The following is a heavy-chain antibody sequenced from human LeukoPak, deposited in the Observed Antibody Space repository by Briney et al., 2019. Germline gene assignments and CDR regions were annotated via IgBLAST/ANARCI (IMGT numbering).Heavy chain of an antibody. J-gene: IGHJ2*01. D-gene: IGHD3-22*01. CDR2: ISTSSTTI. CDR3: ARAPGNYYDSTGYWYFDL. Sequence: PGGSLRLSCTASGFSFSNYAMNWVRQAPGKGLEWLSYISTSSTTIHYADSVKGRFTSSREDARNSLCLQMNSLRAEDTAVYFCARAPGNYYDSTGYWYFDLWGRGTLVTVSS. V-gene: IGHV3-48*01. CDR1: GFSFSNYA.